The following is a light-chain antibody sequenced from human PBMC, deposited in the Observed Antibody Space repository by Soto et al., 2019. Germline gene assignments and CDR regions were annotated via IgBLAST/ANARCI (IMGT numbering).Light chain of an antibody. J-gene: IGKJ2*01. CDR3: QQRSNWPRT. V-gene: IGKV3-11*01. CDR2: DAS. CDR1: QSVSSY. Sequence: EIVLTQSPATLSLSPGERATLSCRASQSVSSYLAWYQQKLGQAPRLLIYDASNRATGIPARFSGSGSGTDLTLTISSLEPEDFALYYCQQRSNWPRTFGQGTKLEIK.